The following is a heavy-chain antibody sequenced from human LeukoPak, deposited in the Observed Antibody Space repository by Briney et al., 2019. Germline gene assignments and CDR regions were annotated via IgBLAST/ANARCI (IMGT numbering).Heavy chain of an antibody. V-gene: IGHV1-8*03. J-gene: IGHJ4*02. CDR2: MNPNSGNT. CDR3: ARGKGVAAILFDY. D-gene: IGHD2-15*01. Sequence: ASVKVSCKASGYTFTSYDINWVRQATGQGLEWMGWMNPNSGNTGYAQKFQGRVTITRNTSISTAYMELSSLRSEDAAVYYCARGKGVAAILFDYWGQGTLVTVSS. CDR1: GYTFTSYD.